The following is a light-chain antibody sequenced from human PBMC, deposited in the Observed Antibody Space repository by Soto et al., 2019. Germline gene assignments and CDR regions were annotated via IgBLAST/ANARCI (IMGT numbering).Light chain of an antibody. CDR2: DVS. Sequence: QSTLTQSASVSGSPGQSITISCTGTSSDVGCYNYVSWYQQHPGKAPKLIIYDVSNRPSGVSTRFSGSKSGNTASLTISGLQAEDEADYSCSSYSSTNSWVFGGGTKLTFL. CDR1: SSDVGCYNY. CDR3: SSYSSTNSWV. J-gene: IGLJ3*02. V-gene: IGLV2-14*01.